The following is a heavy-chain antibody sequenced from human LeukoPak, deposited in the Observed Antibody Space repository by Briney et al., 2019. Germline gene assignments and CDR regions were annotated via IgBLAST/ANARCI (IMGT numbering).Heavy chain of an antibody. CDR3: ARPYYYDSRIDP. D-gene: IGHD3-22*01. CDR2: FYYSGST. CDR1: GGSISSGDYY. J-gene: IGHJ5*02. V-gene: IGHV4-30-4*01. Sequence: KASETLSLTCTVSGGSISSGDYYRSWIRQPPGKGLEWIGYFYYSGSTYYNPSLKSRVTISVDTSKNQFSLKLSSVTAADTAVYYCARPYYYDSRIDPWGQGTLVTVSS.